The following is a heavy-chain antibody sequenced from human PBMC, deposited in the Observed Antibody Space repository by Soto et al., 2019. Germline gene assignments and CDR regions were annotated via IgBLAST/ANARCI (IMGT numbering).Heavy chain of an antibody. V-gene: IGHV3-48*01. J-gene: IGHJ4*02. CDR1: GFTFSRYA. CDR3: ARDRGYTGYDFAY. CDR2: INHDSGTI. Sequence: EVPLVESGGGLVQPGGSLRLSCAASGFTFSRYAMNWIRQAPGKGLEWVSYINHDSGTIYYADSVKGRFTISRDNANNLLSLQMNSLRAEDTAVYYCARDRGYTGYDFAYWGQGTLVTVSS. D-gene: IGHD5-12*01.